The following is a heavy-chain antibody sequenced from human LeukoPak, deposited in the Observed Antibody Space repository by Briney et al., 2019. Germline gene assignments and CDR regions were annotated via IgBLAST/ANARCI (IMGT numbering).Heavy chain of an antibody. CDR2: IYTNGNT. CDR3: ARVPRLYYYYYYMDV. CDR1: GGSLSSGGYY. V-gene: IGHV4-61*02. Sequence: SETLSLTCSVSGGSLSSGGYYWTWIRQPAGKGPEWIGRIYTNGNTNYNPSLKSRVTMSADTSKNQFSLKLSSVTAADTAVYYCARVPRLYYYYYYMDVWGKGTTVTVSS. J-gene: IGHJ6*03.